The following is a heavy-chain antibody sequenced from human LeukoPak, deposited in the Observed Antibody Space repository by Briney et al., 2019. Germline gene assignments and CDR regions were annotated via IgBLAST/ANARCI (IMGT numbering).Heavy chain of an antibody. J-gene: IGHJ3*02. CDR3: ARVLGLWFGESRHDAFDI. CDR1: GDSISSSSYY. CDR2: IYYSGST. D-gene: IGHD3-10*01. V-gene: IGHV4-39*01. Sequence: SETLSLTCTVSGDSISSSSYYWGWIRQPPGKGLEWIGSIYYSGSTYYNPSLKSRVTISVDTSKNQFSLKLSSVTAADTAVYYCARVLGLWFGESRHDAFDIWGQGTMVTVSS.